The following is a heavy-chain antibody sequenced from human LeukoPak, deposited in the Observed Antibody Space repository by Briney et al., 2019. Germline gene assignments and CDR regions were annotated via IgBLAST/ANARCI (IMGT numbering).Heavy chain of an antibody. Sequence: SQTLSLTCAVSGGSISGGGYSWSWVRQPPGKGLEWIGSVFYSGRTYYNPSLKSRVTIFVDPSKNQFSLNLRSVTAADTAVYYCARHERCSSINCIYNWFDPWGQGTLVIVSS. J-gene: IGHJ5*02. D-gene: IGHD2-2*01. V-gene: IGHV4-30-2*03. CDR3: ARHERCSSINCIYNWFDP. CDR1: GGSISGGGYS. CDR2: VFYSGRT.